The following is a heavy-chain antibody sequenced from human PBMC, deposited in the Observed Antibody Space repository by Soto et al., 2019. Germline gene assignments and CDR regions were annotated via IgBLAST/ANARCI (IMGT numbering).Heavy chain of an antibody. CDR1: GISVRSNY. Sequence: SETLSLTCSVSGISVRSNYWSWIRQPPGKGLEWIGFITYSGITDYNPPLQSRVTISVDTSKNQLSLNLRSVTAADTAVYYCARAVGVVPPAGDHYYHMDVWGKGTTVTVSS. J-gene: IGHJ6*03. CDR3: ARAVGVVPPAGDHYYHMDV. V-gene: IGHV4-59*02. CDR2: ITYSGIT. D-gene: IGHD3-3*01.